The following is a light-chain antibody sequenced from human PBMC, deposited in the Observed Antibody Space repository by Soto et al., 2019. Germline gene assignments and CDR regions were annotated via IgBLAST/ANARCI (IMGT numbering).Light chain of an antibody. CDR3: LQHLERPWT. CDR2: DAS. CDR1: QGIRNN. V-gene: IGKV1-17*02. J-gene: IGKJ1*01. Sequence: DIQVTQSPSSLSASVGDRVTITCRASQGIRNNLGWYQQKPGKAPKRLIYDASRLESGVPSRFSGSGSGTEFTLTINNLQPDDFATYYCLQHLERPWTFGHGTKVEI.